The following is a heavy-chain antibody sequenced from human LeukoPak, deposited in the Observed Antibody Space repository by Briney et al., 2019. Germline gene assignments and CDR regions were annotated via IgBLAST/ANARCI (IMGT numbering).Heavy chain of an antibody. Sequence: ASVKVSCKTSGYNFRHYGISWVRQAPGQGREWMAWISGGYNGDSNYALKLRSRLTMTTDTSTSTAYMELRSLRSDDTAVYYCARDEKKYCSGGSCPAYFDYWGQGTLVTVSS. V-gene: IGHV1-18*01. J-gene: IGHJ4*02. CDR2: ISGGYNGDS. D-gene: IGHD2-15*01. CDR1: GYNFRHYG. CDR3: ARDEKKYCSGGSCPAYFDY.